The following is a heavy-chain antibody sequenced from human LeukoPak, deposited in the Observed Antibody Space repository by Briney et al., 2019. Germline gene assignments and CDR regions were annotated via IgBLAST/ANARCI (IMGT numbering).Heavy chain of an antibody. CDR2: IYTSGST. D-gene: IGHD3-10*01. V-gene: IGHV4-4*07. CDR1: GGSISSYY. Sequence: PSETLSLTCTVSGGSISSYYWSWIRQPAGKGLEWIGRIYTSGSTNYNPSLKSRVTMSVDTSKNQFSLKLSSVTAADTAVYYCVQGSYYNAAFDIWGQGTMVTVSS. CDR3: VQGSYYNAAFDI. J-gene: IGHJ3*02.